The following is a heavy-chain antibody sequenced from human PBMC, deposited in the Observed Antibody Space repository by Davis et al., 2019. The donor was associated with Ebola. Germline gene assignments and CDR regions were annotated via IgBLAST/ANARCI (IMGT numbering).Heavy chain of an antibody. J-gene: IGHJ3*02. V-gene: IGHV3-73*01. CDR1: GFTFSGSA. CDR3: TSLIAAAVDI. CDR2: IRSKANSYAT. Sequence: GESLKISCAASGFTFSGSAMHWVRQASGKGLEWVGRIRSKANSYATAYAASVKGRFTISRDDSKNTAYLQMNSLKTEDTAVYYCTSLIAAAVDIWGQGTRVTVSS. D-gene: IGHD6-13*01.